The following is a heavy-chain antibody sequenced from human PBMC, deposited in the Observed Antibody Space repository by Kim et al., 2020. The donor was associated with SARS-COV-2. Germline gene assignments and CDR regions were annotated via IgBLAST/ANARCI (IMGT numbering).Heavy chain of an antibody. Sequence: GGSLRLSCAASGFTFSSYGMRWVRQAPGKGLEWVAVISYDGSNKYYADSVKGRFTISRDNSKNTLYLQMNSLRAEDTAVYYCAKYLRRSSGWSLGPLGYWGQGTLVTVSS. J-gene: IGHJ4*02. D-gene: IGHD6-19*01. V-gene: IGHV3-30*18. CDR3: AKYLRRSSGWSLGPLGY. CDR1: GFTFSSYG. CDR2: ISYDGSNK.